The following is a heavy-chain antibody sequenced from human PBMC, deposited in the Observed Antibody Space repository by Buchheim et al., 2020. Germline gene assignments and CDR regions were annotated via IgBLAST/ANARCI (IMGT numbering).Heavy chain of an antibody. J-gene: IGHJ4*02. V-gene: IGHV3-23*04. CDR1: GFIFNNYA. Sequence: EVKLVESGGTLVQPGGSLRLSCAASGFIFNNYAMNWVRQAPGKGLEWVSRISGSGGNTYYADSVKGRFTTSRDDFTKKLYLQMNSLRAEDTAVYYCAKVYRGEGNEWGQGTL. CDR3: AKVYRGEGNE. CDR2: ISGSGGNT. D-gene: IGHD2-21*01.